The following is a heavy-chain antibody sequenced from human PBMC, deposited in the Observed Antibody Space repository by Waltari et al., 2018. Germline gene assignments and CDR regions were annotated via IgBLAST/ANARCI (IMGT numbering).Heavy chain of an antibody. V-gene: IGHV3-23*01. Sequence: EVQLLESGGGLVQPGGSLRLSCAASGFTFSSYAMSWVRQAPGKGLEWVSAISGSGGSTYYADSVKGRFTSSRDTSKNTLWLQLNSLRAEDTAVYYCAKGYSSGWTIFDYWGQGTLVTVSS. CDR1: GFTFSSYA. D-gene: IGHD6-19*01. CDR2: ISGSGGST. CDR3: AKGYSSGWTIFDY. J-gene: IGHJ4*02.